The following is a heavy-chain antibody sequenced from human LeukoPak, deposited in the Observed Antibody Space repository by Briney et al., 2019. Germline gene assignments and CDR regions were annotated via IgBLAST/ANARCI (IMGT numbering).Heavy chain of an antibody. V-gene: IGHV3-21*06. D-gene: IGHD1-26*01. J-gene: IGHJ6*03. CDR3: ARDPYSGNYGAYYYYYMDV. Sequence: GGSLRLSCAASGFTFTSYNMNWVRQAPGKGLEWVSSITSSSSYIYYADSVKGRFTISRDNAKNSMYLQMDSLRVEDTAVYYCARDPYSGNYGAYYYYYMDVWGKGTTVTISS. CDR1: GFTFTSYN. CDR2: ITSSSSYI.